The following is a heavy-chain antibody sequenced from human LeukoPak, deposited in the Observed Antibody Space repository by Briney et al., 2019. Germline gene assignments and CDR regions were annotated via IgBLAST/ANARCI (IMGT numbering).Heavy chain of an antibody. D-gene: IGHD2-21*02. CDR1: GFTFRSYA. CDR2: INGGGSNT. Sequence: PGGSLRLSCAASGFTFRSYAMTWVRQGPGKGLEWVSSINGGGSNTYYADSVKGRFTISRDNSRDTLYLQMNSLRAEDTAVYYCSKGAEGVTSPSNWGQGTLVTVSS. J-gene: IGHJ4*02. V-gene: IGHV3-23*01. CDR3: SKGAEGVTSPSN.